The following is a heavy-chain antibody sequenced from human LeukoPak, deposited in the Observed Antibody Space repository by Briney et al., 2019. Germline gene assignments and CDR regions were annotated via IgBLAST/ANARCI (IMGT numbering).Heavy chain of an antibody. J-gene: IGHJ6*03. V-gene: IGHV4-4*09. CDR2: IYTSGST. Sequence: SETLSLTCTVSGGSISSYYWSWIRQPPGKGLEWIGYIYTSGSTNYNPSLKSRVAISVDTSKNQFSLKLSSVTAADTAVYYCARLYLDIVVVPAAMMRDFYYYYYMDVWGKGTTVTVSS. CDR3: ARLYLDIVVVPAAMMRDFYYYYYMDV. CDR1: GGSISSYY. D-gene: IGHD2-2*03.